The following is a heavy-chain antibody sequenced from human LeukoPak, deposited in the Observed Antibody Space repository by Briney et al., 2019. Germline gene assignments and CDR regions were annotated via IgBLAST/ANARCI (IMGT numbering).Heavy chain of an antibody. CDR1: GFTFSSFY. J-gene: IGHJ4*02. CDR3: AREGDTAMATTDY. D-gene: IGHD5-18*01. Sequence: GGSLRLSRAASGFTFSSFYMHWVRQAPGKGLVWVSRINGDGTIINYADSVKGRFAISRDNAKNTLYLQMNSQRAEDTAVYYCAREGDTAMATTDYWGQGTLVTVSS. CDR2: INGDGTII. V-gene: IGHV3-74*01.